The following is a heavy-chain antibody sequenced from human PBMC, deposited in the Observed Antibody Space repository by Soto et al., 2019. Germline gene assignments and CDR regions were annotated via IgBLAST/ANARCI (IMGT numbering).Heavy chain of an antibody. CDR2: FDPEDGET. Sequence: QVQLVQSGAEVKKPGASVKVSCKVSGYTLTELSMHWVRQAPGKGLEWMGGFDPEDGETIYAQKFQGRVTMTEDTYTDTAYMELSSLRSEDTAVYYCATTAGITMIVVPNGDNWFDPWGQGTLVTVSS. J-gene: IGHJ5*02. V-gene: IGHV1-24*01. CDR3: ATTAGITMIVVPNGDNWFDP. CDR1: GYTLTELS. D-gene: IGHD3-22*01.